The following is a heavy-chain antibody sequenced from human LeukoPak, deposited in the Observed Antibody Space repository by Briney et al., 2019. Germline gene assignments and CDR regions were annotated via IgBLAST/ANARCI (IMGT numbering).Heavy chain of an antibody. Sequence: GGSLRLSCAASGFTFSSYEFNWVRQVPGKGLEWVSYISSSGNTIYYADSVKGRFTISRDNSKNTLYLQMDSLRAEDTAVYYCAKSLYSGPKHWYFGLWGRGTLVTVSS. CDR3: AKSLYSGPKHWYFGL. V-gene: IGHV3-48*03. J-gene: IGHJ2*01. CDR2: ISSSGNTI. D-gene: IGHD2-15*01. CDR1: GFTFSSYE.